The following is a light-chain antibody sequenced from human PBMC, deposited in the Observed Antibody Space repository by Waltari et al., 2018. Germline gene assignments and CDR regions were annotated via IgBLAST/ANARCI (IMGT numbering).Light chain of an antibody. CDR2: VNSDGSH. V-gene: IGLV4-69*01. Sequence: QLMLTQSPSASASLGASVKLTCTLSSGHSNYAIAWHQQQPEKGPRYLMKVNSDGSHTKGDGFPDRFSGSSSGAERYLTISSLQSEDEADYYCQTGGFGIWVFGGGTKLTVL. CDR1: SGHSNYA. CDR3: QTGGFGIWV. J-gene: IGLJ3*02.